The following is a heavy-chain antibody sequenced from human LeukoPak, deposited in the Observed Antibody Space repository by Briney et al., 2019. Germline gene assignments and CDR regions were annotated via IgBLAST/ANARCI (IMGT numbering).Heavy chain of an antibody. D-gene: IGHD3-10*01. CDR1: GFAFSSYG. Sequence: GRSLRLSCAASGFAFSSYGMHWVRQAPGKGLEWVAVISYDGSNKYYADSVKGRFTISRDNSKNTLYLQMNSLRAEDTAVYYCAKGMVRGVIIPYDYWGQETLVTVSS. J-gene: IGHJ4*02. V-gene: IGHV3-30*18. CDR2: ISYDGSNK. CDR3: AKGMVRGVIIPYDY.